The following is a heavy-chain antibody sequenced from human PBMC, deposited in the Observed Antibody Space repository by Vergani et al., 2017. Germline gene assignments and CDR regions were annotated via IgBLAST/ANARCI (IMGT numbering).Heavy chain of an antibody. Sequence: QVQLQQWGAGLLKPSETLSLTCAVSGGSFSGYYWSWIRQPPGKGLEWGGEINHSGSTNYNPSLKSRVTISVDTSTNQFSLKLRSVTAADTAVYYCARVGYYYGSGSQRFDYWGQGTLVTVSS. J-gene: IGHJ4*02. V-gene: IGHV4-34*01. CDR3: ARVGYYYGSGSQRFDY. D-gene: IGHD3-10*01. CDR1: GGSFSGYY. CDR2: INHSGST.